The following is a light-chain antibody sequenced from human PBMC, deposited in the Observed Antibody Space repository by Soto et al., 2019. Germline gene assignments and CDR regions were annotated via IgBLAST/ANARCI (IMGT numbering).Light chain of an antibody. CDR3: MQRKEFPVT. V-gene: IGKV2-40*01. CDR1: KTLLDSDDGNTY. CDR2: TVS. Sequence: IVMTQTPLSLPVTPGESASISCRSSKTLLDSDDGNTYLDWYLQQAGQSPQPLTYTVSDRASGVTDRFSGSGSGTDFTLKISRVEAEDVGIYYCMQRKEFPVTFGQGTRLDLK. J-gene: IGKJ5*01.